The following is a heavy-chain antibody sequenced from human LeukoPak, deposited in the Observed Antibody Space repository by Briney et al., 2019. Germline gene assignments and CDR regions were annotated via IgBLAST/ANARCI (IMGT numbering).Heavy chain of an antibody. CDR2: INHSGST. J-gene: IGHJ5*02. V-gene: IGHV4-34*01. Sequence: PSETLSLTCAVYGGSFSGYYWSWIRQPPGKGLEWIGEINHSGSTNYNPSLKSRVTISVDTSENQFSLKLSSVTAADTAVYYCARGSGYSGFDPWGQGTLVTVSS. CDR1: GGSFSGYY. D-gene: IGHD2-15*01. CDR3: ARGSGYSGFDP.